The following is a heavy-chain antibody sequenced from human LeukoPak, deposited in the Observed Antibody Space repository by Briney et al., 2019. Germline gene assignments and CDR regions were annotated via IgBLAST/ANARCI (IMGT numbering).Heavy chain of an antibody. CDR2: IDPSDSET. CDR3: ARQTAMGRSGDY. Sequence: GESLKISCKASGDSFTSYWIGWVRQMPGKGLEWMGIIDPSDSETRHTPSFQGQVTISVDKSLTTAYLQWNSLKASDTAMYYCARQTAMGRSGDYWGQGTLVTVSS. V-gene: IGHV5-51*01. D-gene: IGHD5-18*01. CDR1: GDSFTSYW. J-gene: IGHJ4*02.